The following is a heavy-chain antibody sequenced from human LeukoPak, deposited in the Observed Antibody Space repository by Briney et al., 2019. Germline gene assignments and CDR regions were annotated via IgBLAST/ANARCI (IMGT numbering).Heavy chain of an antibody. D-gene: IGHD2-2*01. J-gene: IGHJ6*03. V-gene: IGHV4-59*12. CDR3: ARVSTFYMDV. Sequence: SETLSLTCTVSGGSISNKYWSWIRQPPGKGLEWIGYIYYSGSTYYNPSLKSRVTISVDTSKNQFSLKLSSVTAADTAVYYCARVSTFYMDVWGKGTTVTVSS. CDR2: IYYSGST. CDR1: GGSISNKY.